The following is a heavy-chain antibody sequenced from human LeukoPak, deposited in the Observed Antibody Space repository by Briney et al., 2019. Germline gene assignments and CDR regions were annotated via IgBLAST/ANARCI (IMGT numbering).Heavy chain of an antibody. CDR1: GGSFSGYY. CDR2: INHSGST. V-gene: IGHV4-34*01. CDR3: ARQGLSCGGSCYSIFDY. Sequence: SETLSLTCAVYGGSFSGYYWSWIRQPPGKGLEWIGEINHSGSTNYNPSLKSRVTISVDTSKNQFSLKLSSVTAADTAVYYCARQGLSCGGSCYSIFDYWGQGTLVTVSS. D-gene: IGHD2-15*01. J-gene: IGHJ4*02.